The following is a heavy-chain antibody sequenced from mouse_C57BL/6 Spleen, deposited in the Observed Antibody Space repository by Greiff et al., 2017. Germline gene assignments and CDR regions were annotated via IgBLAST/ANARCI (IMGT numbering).Heavy chain of an antibody. J-gene: IGHJ4*01. CDR2: INPNNGGT. D-gene: IGHD1-1*01. CDR1: GYTFTDYY. CDR3: ARSDFNYYGSSSYAMDY. V-gene: IGHV1-26*01. Sequence: EVQLQQSGPELVKPGASVKISCKASGYTFTDYYMNWVKQSHGKSLEWIGDINPNNGGTSYNQKFKGKATLTVDKSSSTAYMELRSLTSEDSAVYYCARSDFNYYGSSSYAMDYWGQGTSVTVSS.